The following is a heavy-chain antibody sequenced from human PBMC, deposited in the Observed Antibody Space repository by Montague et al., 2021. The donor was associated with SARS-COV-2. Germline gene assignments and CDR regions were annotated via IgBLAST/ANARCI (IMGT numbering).Heavy chain of an antibody. V-gene: IGHV4-59*01. CDR1: GGSISGYY. CDR2: IYFTEST. D-gene: IGHD2-2*01. CDR3: ARAQTTCFSANCVNYFDY. J-gene: IGHJ4*02. Sequence: SETLSLTCTVSGGSISGYYWSWMRQPPPKGLEWLGLIYFTESTKSNSSLYIRVTITIDTPKNQFPLKLRLVTAADTAVYFCARAQTTCFSANCVNYFDYWGQGALVTVSS.